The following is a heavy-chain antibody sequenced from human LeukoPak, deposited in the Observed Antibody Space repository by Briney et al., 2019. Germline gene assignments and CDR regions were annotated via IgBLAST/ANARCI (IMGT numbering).Heavy chain of an antibody. V-gene: IGHV4-59*01. J-gene: IGHJ3*02. Sequence: SETLSLTCTVSGGSITSYYWSWIRQPPGKGMEWIGYIRHGGSSGYNPSLKSRVAISADPSESQLSLNLRSVTAADTAVYYFARAGSYDFWTEMRFDIWGRGTMVTVSS. CDR3: ARAGSYDFWTEMRFDI. CDR1: GGSITSYY. CDR2: IRHGGSS. D-gene: IGHD3/OR15-3a*01.